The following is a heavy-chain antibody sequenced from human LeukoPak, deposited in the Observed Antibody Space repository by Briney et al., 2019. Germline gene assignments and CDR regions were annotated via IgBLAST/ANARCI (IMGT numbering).Heavy chain of an antibody. CDR3: ARWPNVGPTHYFDS. CDR2: ISRSGTTK. CDR1: GFTFSGYE. J-gene: IGHJ4*02. V-gene: IGHV3-48*03. Sequence: GGSLRLSCAASGFTFSGYEMNWVRQAPGKGLEWISYISRSGTTKDYADSVKGRFTISRDNTKNSLYLQMNSLRAEDTAVYYCARWPNVGPTHYFDSWGQGTVVMVSS. D-gene: IGHD1-26*01.